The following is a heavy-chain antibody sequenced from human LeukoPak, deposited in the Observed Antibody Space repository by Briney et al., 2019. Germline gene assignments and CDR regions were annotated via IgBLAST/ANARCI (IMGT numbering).Heavy chain of an antibody. Sequence: SETLSLICTVSGGSFSSHFWSWIRQPPGGGLEWVGYIHTSGSTSYNSFLTSRVTMSVDTSNNHFSLRLSSVTAADTAVYYCARGFYDFLAGYYLDVWGKGTTVTLSS. D-gene: IGHD3-9*01. CDR3: ARGFYDFLAGYYLDV. CDR1: GGSFSSHF. J-gene: IGHJ6*01. V-gene: IGHV4-4*09. CDR2: IHTSGST.